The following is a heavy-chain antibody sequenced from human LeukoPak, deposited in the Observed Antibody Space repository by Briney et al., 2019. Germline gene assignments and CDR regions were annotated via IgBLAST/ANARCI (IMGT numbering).Heavy chain of an antibody. CDR1: GYTFTSYY. V-gene: IGHV1-46*01. D-gene: IGHD2-15*01. J-gene: IGHJ4*02. CDR2: INPSGGST. Sequence: ASVEVSCKASGYTFTSYYMHWVRQAPGQGLEWMGIINPSGGSTSYAQKFQGRVTMTRDTSTSTVYMELSSLRSEDTAVYYCARVRGYCSGGSCRGGFDYWGQGTLVTVSS. CDR3: ARVRGYCSGGSCRGGFDY.